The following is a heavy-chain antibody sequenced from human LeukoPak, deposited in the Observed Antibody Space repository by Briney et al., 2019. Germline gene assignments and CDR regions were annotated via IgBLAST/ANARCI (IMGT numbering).Heavy chain of an antibody. CDR1: GFTFSSYE. D-gene: IGHD2-2*01. V-gene: IGHV3-48*03. CDR3: ARDCSSTSCPGYYYYYGMDV. Sequence: PGGSLRLSCAASGFTFSSYEMNWVRQAPGKGLEWVSYISSSGSTIYYADSVKGRSTISRDNAKNSLYLQMNSLRAEDTAAYYCARDCSSTSCPGYYYYYGMDVWGQGTTVTVSS. J-gene: IGHJ6*02. CDR2: ISSSGSTI.